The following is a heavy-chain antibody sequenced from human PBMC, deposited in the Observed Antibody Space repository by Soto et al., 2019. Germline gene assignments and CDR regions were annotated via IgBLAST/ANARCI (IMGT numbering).Heavy chain of an antibody. CDR3: ARMVPTAPNWFDP. CDR1: GYSFTSYW. CDR2: IDPSDSYT. D-gene: IGHD3-10*01. Sequence: PGESLKISCKGSGYSFTSYWISWVRQMPGKGLEWMGRIDPSDSYTNYSPSFQGHVTISADKSISTAYLQWSSLKASDTAMYYCARMVPTAPNWFDPWGQGTQVTVSS. V-gene: IGHV5-10-1*01. J-gene: IGHJ5*02.